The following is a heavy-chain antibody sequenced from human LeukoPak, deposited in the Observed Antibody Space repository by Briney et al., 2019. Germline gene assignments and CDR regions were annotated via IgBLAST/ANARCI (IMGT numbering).Heavy chain of an antibody. CDR3: ARALRTGYDYWYFAY. CDR2: ISGYNGKT. Sequence: ASVKVSCKASGYTFTSYGISWVRQAPGQGLEWMGWISGYNGKTIYAQKVQGRVSMATDTSTTTAYMELRTLRSDDTAVYYCARALRTGYDYWYFAYWGQGTLVTVSS. J-gene: IGHJ4*02. D-gene: IGHD5-12*01. CDR1: GYTFTSYG. V-gene: IGHV1-18*04.